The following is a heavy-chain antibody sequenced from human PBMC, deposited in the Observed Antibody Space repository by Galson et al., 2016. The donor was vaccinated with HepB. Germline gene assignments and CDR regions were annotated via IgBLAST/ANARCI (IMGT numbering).Heavy chain of an antibody. V-gene: IGHV4-31*03. CDR1: DDSLNSGGYY. J-gene: IGHJ4*02. Sequence: ILSLTCKVSDDSLNSGGYYWSWIRQHPVKGLEWIGYIFYSGGTYYNPSLKSRLTISVDASKTQFYLELSSGTAADTAVYYCARVESGVGGLDNWGQGTLVTVSS. CDR2: IFYSGGT. D-gene: IGHD2-2*03. CDR3: ARVESGVGGLDN.